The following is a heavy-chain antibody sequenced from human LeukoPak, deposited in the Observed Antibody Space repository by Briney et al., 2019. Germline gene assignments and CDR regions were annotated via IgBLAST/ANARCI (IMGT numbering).Heavy chain of an antibody. V-gene: IGHV4-59*01. J-gene: IGHJ4*02. D-gene: IGHD2-2*01. CDR3: ARGPRKDIVVVPAALHFDY. Sequence: SETLSLTCTVSGGSISSYYWSWIRQPPGKGLEWIGYIYYSGSTNYNPSLKSRVTISVDTSKNQFSLKLSSVTAADTAVYYCARGPRKDIVVVPAALHFDYWGQGPWSPSPQ. CDR2: IYYSGST. CDR1: GGSISSYY.